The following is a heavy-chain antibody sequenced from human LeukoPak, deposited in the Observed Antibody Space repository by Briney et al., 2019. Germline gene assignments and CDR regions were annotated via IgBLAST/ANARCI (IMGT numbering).Heavy chain of an antibody. J-gene: IGHJ4*02. V-gene: IGHV3-66*01. Sequence: GGSLRLSCAASGFTVSSTYMSWVRQAPGKGLEWVSVIYSGGSAFYADSVKGRFTISRDRSKNRVYLQMNSLRAKDTAVYYCAGSSGTYLGVDYWGQGTLVTVSS. CDR3: AGSSGTYLGVDY. CDR1: GFTVSSTY. D-gene: IGHD3-10*01. CDR2: IYSGGSA.